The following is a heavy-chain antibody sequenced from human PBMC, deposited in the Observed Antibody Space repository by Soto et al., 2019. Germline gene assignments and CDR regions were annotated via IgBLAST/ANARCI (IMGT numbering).Heavy chain of an antibody. CDR1: GFTFSSYG. Sequence: QVQLVESGGGVVQPGRSLRLSCAASGFTFSSYGMHWVRQAPGKGLEWVAVIWYDGSNKYYADSVKGRFTISRDNSKNTLYLQMNSLRAEDTAVYYCARAAYNWNDAWWFDPWGQGTLVTVSS. CDR3: ARAAYNWNDAWWFDP. J-gene: IGHJ5*02. CDR2: IWYDGSNK. D-gene: IGHD1-1*01. V-gene: IGHV3-33*01.